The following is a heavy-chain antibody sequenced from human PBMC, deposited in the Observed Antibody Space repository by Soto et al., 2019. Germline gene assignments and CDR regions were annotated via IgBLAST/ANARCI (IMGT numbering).Heavy chain of an antibody. CDR1: GYTFSTSG. J-gene: IGHJ6*02. D-gene: IGHD6-6*01. V-gene: IGHV1-18*01. Sequence: QAQLEQSGAEVKKPGASVKVSCKSSGYTFSTSGISWVRQAPGQGLEWMGWISTYNCDANYAQRFQGRVTMTTDTSTSTTFMELRSLRSDDTAVYYCAREGPRPYYYYGMDVWGQGTTVTVSS. CDR3: AREGPRPYYYYGMDV. CDR2: ISTYNCDA.